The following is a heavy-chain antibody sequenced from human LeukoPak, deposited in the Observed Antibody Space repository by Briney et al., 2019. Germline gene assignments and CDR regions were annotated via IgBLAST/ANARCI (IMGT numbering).Heavy chain of an antibody. Sequence: GGSLRLSCAASRFTFSSYSMNWVRQAPGKGLEWVSSISSSSSYIYYADSVKGRFTISRDNAKNSLYLQMNSLRAEDTAVYYCARHWCSGGSCYPDYWGQGTLVTVSS. CDR1: RFTFSSYS. V-gene: IGHV3-21*01. CDR2: ISSSSSYI. J-gene: IGHJ4*02. CDR3: ARHWCSGGSCYPDY. D-gene: IGHD2-15*01.